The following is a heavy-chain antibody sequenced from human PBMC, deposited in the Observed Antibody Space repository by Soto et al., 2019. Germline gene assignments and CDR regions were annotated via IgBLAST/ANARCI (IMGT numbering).Heavy chain of an antibody. D-gene: IGHD4-4*01. V-gene: IGHV3-74*01. Sequence: EVQLVESGGGLVQPGGSLGLSCAASGFTFITYWMHWVRQAPGKGLVWVSRVSGDGSRTNYADSGKGRFTISRDNAKNTFYLQINSLRSEDTAVYYCARGAYRDYYFDYWGQGTLVTVSS. CDR2: VSGDGSRT. CDR3: ARGAYRDYYFDY. J-gene: IGHJ4*02. CDR1: GFTFITYW.